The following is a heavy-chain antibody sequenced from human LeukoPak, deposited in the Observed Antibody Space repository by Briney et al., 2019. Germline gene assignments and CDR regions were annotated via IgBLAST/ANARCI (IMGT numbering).Heavy chain of an antibody. V-gene: IGHV4-59*01. J-gene: IGHJ3*02. CDR2: IYYSGSI. CDR1: GGSISSYY. CDR3: ARDRWQLVGGDAFDI. Sequence: SETLSLTCTVSGGSISSYYWNWIRQPPGKGLEWIAYIYYSGSINYNPSLKSRVTISVDTSKNQFSLKLNSVTAADTAVYYCARDRWQLVGGDAFDIWGQGTTVTVSS. D-gene: IGHD6-6*01.